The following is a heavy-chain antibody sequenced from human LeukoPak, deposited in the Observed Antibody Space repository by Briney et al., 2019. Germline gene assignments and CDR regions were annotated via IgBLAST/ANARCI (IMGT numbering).Heavy chain of an antibody. CDR1: GGSISSSNW. V-gene: IGHV4-4*02. J-gene: IGHJ4*02. Sequence: SETLSLTCAVSGGSISSSNWWSWVRPPPGKGLEWIGEIYHSGSTNYNPSLKSRVTISVDKSKNQFSLKLSSVTAADTAVYYCAIPGIAVAGREDRPFDYWGQGTLVTVSS. CDR3: AIPGIAVAGREDRPFDY. D-gene: IGHD6-19*01. CDR2: IYHSGST.